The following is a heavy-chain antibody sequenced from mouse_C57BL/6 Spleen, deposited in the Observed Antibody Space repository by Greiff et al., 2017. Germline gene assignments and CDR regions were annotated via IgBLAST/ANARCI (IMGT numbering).Heavy chain of an antibody. V-gene: IGHV1-78*01. J-gene: IGHJ2*01. CDR3: ARWGLLRGYFDY. Sequence: VKLQESDAELVKPGASVKISCKVSGYTFTDHTIHWMKQRPEQGLEWIGYIYPRDGSTKYNEKFKGKATLTADKSSSTAYMQLNSLTSEDSAVYFCARWGLLRGYFDYWGQGTTLTVSS. CDR1: GYTFTDHT. D-gene: IGHD2-3*01. CDR2: IYPRDGST.